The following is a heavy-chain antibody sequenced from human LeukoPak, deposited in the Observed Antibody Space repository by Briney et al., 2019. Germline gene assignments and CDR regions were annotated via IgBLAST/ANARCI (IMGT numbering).Heavy chain of an antibody. J-gene: IGHJ4*02. CDR2: INSDGSST. CDR3: ALSIVGASPFDY. D-gene: IGHD1-26*01. V-gene: IGHV3-74*01. Sequence: PGGSLRLSCAASGFTFSSYWMHWVRHVPGKGLVWVSRINSDGSSTSYADSVKGRFTISRDNAKNTLYLQMNSLRAEDTAVYYCALSIVGASPFDYWGQGTLVTVSS. CDR1: GFTFSSYW.